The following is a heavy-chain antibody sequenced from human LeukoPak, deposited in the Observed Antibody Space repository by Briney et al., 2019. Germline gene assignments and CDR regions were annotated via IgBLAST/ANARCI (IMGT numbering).Heavy chain of an antibody. D-gene: IGHD3-9*01. CDR1: GFTFSRYV. CDR2: ISSSSSTI. Sequence: GGSLRLSCAASGFTFSRYVMSWVRQAPGKGLEWVSYISSSSSTIYYADSVKGRFTISRDNAKNSLYLQMNSLRAEDTAVYYCARGFDFLDYWGQGTLVTVSS. J-gene: IGHJ4*02. CDR3: ARGFDFLDY. V-gene: IGHV3-48*01.